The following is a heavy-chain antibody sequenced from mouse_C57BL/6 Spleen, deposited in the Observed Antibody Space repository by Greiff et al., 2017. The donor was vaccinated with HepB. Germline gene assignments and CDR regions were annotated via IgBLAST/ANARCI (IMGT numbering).Heavy chain of an antibody. CDR1: GVAFSRYW. D-gene: IGHD2-4*01. V-gene: IGHV4-1*01. CDR2: INPDSSTI. Sequence: AGGGVAFSRYWMSWVRRAPGQGLEWIAEINPDSSTINYAPSLKDKFIISRDNAKNTLYLQMSKVRSEDTALYYCARAGDYDGYLYFDVWGTGTTVTVSS. CDR3: ARAGDYDGYLYFDV. J-gene: IGHJ1*03.